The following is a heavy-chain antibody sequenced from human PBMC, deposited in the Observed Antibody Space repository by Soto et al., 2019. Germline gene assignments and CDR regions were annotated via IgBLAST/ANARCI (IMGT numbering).Heavy chain of an antibody. D-gene: IGHD3-10*01. V-gene: IGHV3-30-3*01. CDR1: GFMFRNHA. CDR3: ARDACDVTQMEFVSPIAS. CDR2: ISFDGGND. Sequence: QVYLVGSGGGVGQPWRSLRLSCAASGFMFRNHAMHWVRQAPGKGLDWVAVISFDGGNDFYAEYVKGRFTISRDNSRNTLYLQMDSQRPEETAVYYCARDACDVTQMEFVSPIASWGQGALVPVSS. J-gene: IGHJ4*02.